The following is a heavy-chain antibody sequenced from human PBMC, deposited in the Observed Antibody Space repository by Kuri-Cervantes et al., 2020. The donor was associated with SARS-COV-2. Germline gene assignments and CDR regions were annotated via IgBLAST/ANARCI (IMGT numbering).Heavy chain of an antibody. CDR2: IDPSDSYT. CDR1: GYSFTSYW. J-gene: IGHJ5*02. CDR3: ARHLSCDALFDP. V-gene: IGHV5-10-1*01. D-gene: IGHD2-2*01. Sequence: GGSLRLSCKGSGYSFTSYWYSWVRQMRGKGLEWMGRIDPSDSYTNYSPSFHGHVTISADKSFSTAYLQWSSLKASDTAMYYYARHLSCDALFDPWGQGTLVTVSS.